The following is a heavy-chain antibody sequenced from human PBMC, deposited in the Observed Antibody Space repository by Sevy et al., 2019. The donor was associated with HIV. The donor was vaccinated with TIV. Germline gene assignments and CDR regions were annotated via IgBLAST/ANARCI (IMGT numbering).Heavy chain of an antibody. Sequence: ASVKVSCKASDYTFSTQGFNWVRQAPGQGLEWMGWISAYNGNTKYAQKFQGRVTMTTDTSTSTAYMELRSLTSDDTAVYYCARDWAPGYYYDAIGVKRDYYFDYWGQGTLVTVSS. D-gene: IGHD3-22*01. CDR3: ARDWAPGYYYDAIGVKRDYYFDY. CDR1: DYTFSTQG. J-gene: IGHJ4*02. CDR2: ISAYNGNT. V-gene: IGHV1-18*01.